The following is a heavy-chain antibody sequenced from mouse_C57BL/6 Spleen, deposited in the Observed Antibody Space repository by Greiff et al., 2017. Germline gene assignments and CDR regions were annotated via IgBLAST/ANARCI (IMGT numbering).Heavy chain of an antibody. CDR2: IDPSDSYT. CDR3: ARPHYYGSSYWYFDV. J-gene: IGHJ1*03. V-gene: IGHV1-69*01. CDR1: GYTFTSYW. D-gene: IGHD1-1*01. Sequence: QVQLQQPGAELVMPGASVKLSCKASGYTFTSYWMHWVKQRPGQGLEWIGEIDPSDSYTNYNQKFTGKSTLTVDKSSSTAYMQLSSLTSEDSAVYYCARPHYYGSSYWYFDVWGTGTTVTVSS.